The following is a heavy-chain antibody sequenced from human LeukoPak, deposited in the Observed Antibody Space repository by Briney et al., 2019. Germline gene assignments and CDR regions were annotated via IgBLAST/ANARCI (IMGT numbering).Heavy chain of an antibody. CDR1: GGSISSYY. V-gene: IGHV4-4*07. J-gene: IGHJ3*02. Sequence: MSSETLSLTCTVSGGSISSYYWSWIRQPAGKGLEWIGRMYNTGSTNYNPSLKSRVTMSVATSKNQFFLNISSVTAADTAVYYCARHKALQLWSPDAFDIWGQGTMVTVSS. D-gene: IGHD5-18*01. CDR3: ARHKALQLWSPDAFDI. CDR2: MYNTGST.